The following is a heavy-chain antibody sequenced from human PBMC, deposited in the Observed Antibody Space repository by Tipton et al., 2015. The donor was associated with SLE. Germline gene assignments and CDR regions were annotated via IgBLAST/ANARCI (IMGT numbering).Heavy chain of an antibody. Sequence: TLSLTCTVSGGSISSHYWSWIRQPPGKGLEWIGEINHSGSTNYNPSLKSRVTISVDTSKNQFSLKLSSVTAADTAVYYCAREGEWELLVFFDYWGQGTLVTVSS. CDR2: INHSGST. D-gene: IGHD1-26*01. CDR3: AREGEWELLVFFDY. CDR1: GGSISSHY. J-gene: IGHJ4*02. V-gene: IGHV4-34*01.